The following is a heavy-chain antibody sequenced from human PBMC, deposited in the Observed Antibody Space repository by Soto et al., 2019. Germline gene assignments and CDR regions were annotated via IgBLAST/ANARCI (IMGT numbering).Heavy chain of an antibody. CDR2: TVPDGSER. D-gene: IGHD2-2*01. Sequence: PGGSLGLSCAASGVTVSISWMNWVRQAAGKGLEWVASTVPDGSERYYVDSVKGRFTISRDNTKTSLYLQMNSLRADDTAIYYCARDRGFSCFGLWGQGTLV. J-gene: IGHJ4*01. CDR3: ARDRGFSCFGL. V-gene: IGHV3-7*01. CDR1: GVTVSISW.